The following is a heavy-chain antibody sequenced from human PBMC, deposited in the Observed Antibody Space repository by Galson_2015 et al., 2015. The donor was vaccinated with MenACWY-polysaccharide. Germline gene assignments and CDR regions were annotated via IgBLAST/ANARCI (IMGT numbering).Heavy chain of an antibody. D-gene: IGHD3-22*01. CDR3: ARVRPGQNNYYDSSAEGHYYGMDV. CDR2: IKQDGSEK. V-gene: IGHV3-7*01. CDR1: GFTFSSYW. J-gene: IGHJ6*02. Sequence: SLRLSCAASGFTFSSYWMSWVRQAPGKGLEWVANIKQDGSEKYYEDSVKGRFTISRDNAKHSLYLQMNSLRAEDTAVYYCARVRPGQNNYYDSSAEGHYYGMDVWGQGTTVTVSS.